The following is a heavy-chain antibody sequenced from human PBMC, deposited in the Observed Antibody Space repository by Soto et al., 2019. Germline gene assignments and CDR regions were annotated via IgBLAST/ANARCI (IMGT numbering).Heavy chain of an antibody. CDR1: GYSFASYW. CDR3: ARHWVLYNYDDV. CDR2: IDPSDSYT. J-gene: IGHJ6*02. V-gene: IGHV5-10-1*01. Sequence: PGGSLKISCSVSGYSFASYWTSWGRQKAGKGLEWMGRIDPSDSYTKYSPSCQGHVTISVDKSISTAYLQWSSLKASDTAMYYCARHWVLYNYDDVWGQGTTVTVSS. D-gene: IGHD3-22*01.